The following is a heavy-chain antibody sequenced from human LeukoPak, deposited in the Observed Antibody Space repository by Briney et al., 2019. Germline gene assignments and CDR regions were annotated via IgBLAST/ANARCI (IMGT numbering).Heavy chain of an antibody. D-gene: IGHD4-23*01. CDR1: GFSFSDYG. J-gene: IGHJ4*02. Sequence: GGSLRLSCEASGFSFSDYGMHWVRQAPGKGLECVALISNDGTNKFYVDPVKGRFTISRDNSKNTLYLQMDSLRTEDTAVYYCARDWARGNSYYVDYWGLGTLVTVSS. CDR2: ISNDGTNK. V-gene: IGHV3-30*03. CDR3: ARDWARGNSYYVDY.